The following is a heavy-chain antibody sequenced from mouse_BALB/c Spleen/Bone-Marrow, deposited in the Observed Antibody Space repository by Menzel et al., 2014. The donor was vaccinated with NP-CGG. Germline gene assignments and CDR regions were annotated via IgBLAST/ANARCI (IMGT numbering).Heavy chain of an antibody. D-gene: IGHD1-1*01. J-gene: IGHJ4*01. CDR2: INPSNGGT. Sequence: QVQLKESGAELVKPGASVKLSCKASGYTFTSYWMHWVKLRPGQGFEWIGEINPSNGGTNYNEKFKRKATLTVDKSSSTAYMQLSSLTSEDSAVYYRTYMGYYGSSYAMDYWGQGTSVTVSS. CDR1: GYTFTSYW. V-gene: IGHV1S16*01. CDR3: TYMGYYGSSYAMDY.